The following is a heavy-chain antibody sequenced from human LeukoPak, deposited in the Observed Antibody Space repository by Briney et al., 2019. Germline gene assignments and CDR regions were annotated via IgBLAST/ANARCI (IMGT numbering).Heavy chain of an antibody. CDR2: ISGSGGST. J-gene: IGHJ4*02. V-gene: IGHV3-23*01. CDR3: AKSMVRGVIRSFPLDY. Sequence: GGSLRLSCAASEFSVGSNYMTWVRQAPGKGLEWVSAISGSGGSTYYADSVKGRFTISRDNSKNTLYLQMNRLRAEDTAVYYCAKSMVRGVIRSFPLDYWGQGTLVTVSS. CDR1: EFSVGSNY. D-gene: IGHD3-10*01.